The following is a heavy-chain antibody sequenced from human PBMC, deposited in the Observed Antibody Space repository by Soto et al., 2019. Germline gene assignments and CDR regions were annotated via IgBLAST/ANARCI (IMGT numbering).Heavy chain of an antibody. Sequence: QVRLVESGGGVVQPGRSLRLSCSASGFTFTNFGFHWVRQAPGKGLEWVAAIWYNGNNKYYADSVTGRFTTSRDDSSQTVFLQLNSLRVEDTAVYYCARDRGEDILTGYYSSYVFDPWGQGTLVTVSS. D-gene: IGHD3-9*01. CDR1: GFTFTNFG. CDR2: IWYNGNNK. J-gene: IGHJ5*02. V-gene: IGHV3-33*01. CDR3: ARDRGEDILTGYYSSYVFDP.